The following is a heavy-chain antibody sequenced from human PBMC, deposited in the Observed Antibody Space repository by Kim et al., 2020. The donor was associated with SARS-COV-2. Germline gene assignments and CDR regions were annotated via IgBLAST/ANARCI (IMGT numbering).Heavy chain of an antibody. J-gene: IGHJ4*02. D-gene: IGHD2-21*02. CDR3: ARDGGNSGFDY. Sequence: SYAQKFQGRGTMTRDTSTSTVYMELSSLRSEDTAVYYCARDGGNSGFDYWGQGTLVTVSS. V-gene: IGHV1-46*01.